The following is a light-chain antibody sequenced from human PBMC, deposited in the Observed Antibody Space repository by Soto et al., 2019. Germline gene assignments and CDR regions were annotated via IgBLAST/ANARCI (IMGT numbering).Light chain of an antibody. Sequence: QSVLTQPRSVSGSPGQSVTISCTGTSGDVGGSNYVSWYQQHPGKAPKLIIYDVSARPSGVPDRFSGSQSGSTASLTISGLQAEDEADYYCCSYGGNYGVLGGWTKLTVL. CDR3: CSYGGNYGV. V-gene: IGLV2-11*01. J-gene: IGLJ2*01. CDR1: SGDVGGSNY. CDR2: DVS.